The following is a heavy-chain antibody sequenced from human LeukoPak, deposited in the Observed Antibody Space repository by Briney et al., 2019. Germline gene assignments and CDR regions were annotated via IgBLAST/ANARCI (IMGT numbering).Heavy chain of an antibody. CDR3: ARGQGPPLYYYYYMDV. Sequence: SETLSLTCTVSGGSINSSRYYWGWIRQPPGKGLEWIGYIYHSGSTYYNPSLKSRVTISVDRSKNQFSLKLSSVTAADTAVYYCARGQGPPLYYYYYMDVWGKGTTVTVSS. V-gene: IGHV4-39*07. CDR1: GGSINSSRYY. J-gene: IGHJ6*03. CDR2: IYHSGST.